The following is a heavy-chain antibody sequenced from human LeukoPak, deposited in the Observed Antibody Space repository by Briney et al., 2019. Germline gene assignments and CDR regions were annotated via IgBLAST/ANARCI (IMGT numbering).Heavy chain of an antibody. CDR3: ARDLFSGSYYSGAFDI. CDR2: INPNSGGT. CDR1: GYTFTGYY. J-gene: IGHJ3*02. Sequence: ASVKVSCKASGYTFTGYYMHWVRQAPGQGLEWMGWINPNSGGTNYAQKFQGRVTMTRDTSISTAYMELSRLRSDDTAVYYCARDLFSGSYYSGAFDIWGQGTVVTVSS. V-gene: IGHV1-2*02. D-gene: IGHD1-26*01.